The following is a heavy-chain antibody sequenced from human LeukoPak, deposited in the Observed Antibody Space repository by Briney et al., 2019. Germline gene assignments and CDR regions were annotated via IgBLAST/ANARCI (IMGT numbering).Heavy chain of an antibody. CDR2: IIPIFGAA. CDR1: GGTFISYA. J-gene: IGHJ4*02. CDR3: ARAVYCSSTSCKYYFDY. D-gene: IGHD2-2*01. V-gene: IGHV1-69*05. Sequence: ASVKVSCKASGGTFISYAISWVRQAPGQGLEWMGGIIPIFGAANYAQKFQGRVTITTDESTSTAYMELSSLRSEDTAVYYCARAVYCSSTSCKYYFDYWGQGTLVTVSS.